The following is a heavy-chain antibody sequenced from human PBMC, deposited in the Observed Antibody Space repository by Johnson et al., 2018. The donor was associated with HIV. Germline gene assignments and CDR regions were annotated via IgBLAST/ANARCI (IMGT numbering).Heavy chain of an antibody. Sequence: QVQLVESGGGLVKPGGSLRLSCVASGFTFSDYYMTWIRQAPGMGLEWVSYISGSGGTIYSADSVQGRFTISRDNARNSLYLQMNSLRVEDTAVYYCARSKDCSGGSCPDAFDIWGQWTMVIVSS. CDR3: ARSKDCSGGSCPDAFDI. J-gene: IGHJ3*02. D-gene: IGHD2-15*01. V-gene: IGHV3-11*04. CDR2: ISGSGGTI. CDR1: GFTFSDYY.